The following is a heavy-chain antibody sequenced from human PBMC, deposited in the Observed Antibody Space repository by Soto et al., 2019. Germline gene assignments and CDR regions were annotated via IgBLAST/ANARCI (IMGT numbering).Heavy chain of an antibody. CDR1: GGTFSNYV. D-gene: IGHD1-7*01. J-gene: IGHJ4*02. V-gene: IGHV1-69*06. CDR3: ARDMTRTVVPYFDF. CDR2: ISPISGGA. Sequence: QVQLVQSGAEVKKPGSSVKVSCKASGGTFSNYVVNWVRQAPGQGLEWMGRISPISGGANYAQKFQGRVTITADKSTSTYYMELRSLRSEDTAVYYCARDMTRTVVPYFDFWGQGTLVTVSS.